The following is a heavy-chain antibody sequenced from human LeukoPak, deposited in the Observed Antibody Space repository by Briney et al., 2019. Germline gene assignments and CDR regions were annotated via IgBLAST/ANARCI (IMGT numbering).Heavy chain of an antibody. J-gene: IGHJ5*02. V-gene: IGHV4-34*01. CDR1: GGSFSGYY. D-gene: IGHD3-3*01. CDR3: ARGLGITIFGVVPGLLRFDP. Sequence: PSENLSLTCAVYGGSFSGYYWSWIRQPPGKGLEWFGEINHSGSTNYNPSLKSRVTISVDTSKNQFSLKLSSVTAADTAVYYCARGLGITIFGVVPGLLRFDPWGQGTLVTVSS. CDR2: INHSGST.